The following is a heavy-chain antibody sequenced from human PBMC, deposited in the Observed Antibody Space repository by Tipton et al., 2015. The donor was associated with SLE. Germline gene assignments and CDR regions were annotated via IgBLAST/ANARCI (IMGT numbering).Heavy chain of an antibody. J-gene: IGHJ4*02. CDR3: ARGTIASRPGYFDN. CDR2: IYSGGSS. D-gene: IGHD6-6*01. Sequence: TLSLTCTVSSDSISSGGYYWNWLRQPAGKGLEWIGLIYSGGSSDYNPSLNSRVTISVDTPKNQFSLRLTSVTATDTAVYFCARGTIASRPGYFDNWGQGMLVTVSS. V-gene: IGHV4-61*02. CDR1: SDSISSGGYY.